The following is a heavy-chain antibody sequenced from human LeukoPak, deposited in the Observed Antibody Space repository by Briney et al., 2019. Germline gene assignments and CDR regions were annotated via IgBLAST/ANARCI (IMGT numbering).Heavy chain of an antibody. Sequence: GGSLRLSCAASGFTFSDYYMSWIRQAPGKGLEWVSYISSSGSTIYYADSVKGRFTISRDNAKSSLYLQMNSLRAEDTAVYYCARVTFCGGDCYTFDYWGQGTLVTVSS. CDR3: ARVTFCGGDCYTFDY. D-gene: IGHD2-21*02. CDR2: ISSSGSTI. CDR1: GFTFSDYY. V-gene: IGHV3-11*01. J-gene: IGHJ4*02.